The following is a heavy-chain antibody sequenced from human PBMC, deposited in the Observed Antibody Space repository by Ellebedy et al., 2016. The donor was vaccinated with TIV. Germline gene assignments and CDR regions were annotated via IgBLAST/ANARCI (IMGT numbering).Heavy chain of an antibody. J-gene: IGHJ5*02. V-gene: IGHV4-59*01. CDR3: ARDAGAIGASTWFDP. Sequence: MPSETLSLTCTVSGGPLSGSLWSWLRQPPGKGLEWIGYTFDFGGTNYNPSLKSRLIISVDTSKNQFSLRLSSVTAADTAIYYCARDAGAIGASTWFDPWGQGTLVTVSS. D-gene: IGHD1-26*01. CDR2: TFDFGGT. CDR1: GGPLSGSL.